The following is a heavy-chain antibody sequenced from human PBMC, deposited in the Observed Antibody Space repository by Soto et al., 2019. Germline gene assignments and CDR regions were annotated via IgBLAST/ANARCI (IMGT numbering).Heavy chain of an antibody. D-gene: IGHD2-2*01. CDR3: ARLHCNSPNCVPLDP. Sequence: SETLSLTCTVSGGSISSVSYYWGWIRQHPGKGLEWIGSIYYSGSAYYSPSLKSRVTMSVDTSKNQFSLKLSCMTAADTSVYYCARLHCNSPNCVPLDPWGQGTLVTVSS. CDR2: IYYSGSA. J-gene: IGHJ5*02. CDR1: GGSISSVSYY. V-gene: IGHV4-39*01.